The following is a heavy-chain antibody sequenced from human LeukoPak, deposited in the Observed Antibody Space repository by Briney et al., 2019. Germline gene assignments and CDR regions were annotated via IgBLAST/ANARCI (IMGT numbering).Heavy chain of an antibody. CDR2: ISGSGGST. Sequence: GGSLRLSCAASGFTFSNYAMSWVRQAPGKGLEWVSSISGSGGSTYYADSVKGRFTISRDNSKNTLYLQMNSLRAEDTAVYYCAKDLRSPYCRSTSCNYWGQGTLVTVSS. CDR1: GFTFSNYA. D-gene: IGHD2-2*01. V-gene: IGHV3-23*01. CDR3: AKDLRSPYCRSTSCNY. J-gene: IGHJ4*02.